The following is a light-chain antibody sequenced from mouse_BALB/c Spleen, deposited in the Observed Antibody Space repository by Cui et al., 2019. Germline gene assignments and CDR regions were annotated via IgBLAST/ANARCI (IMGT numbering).Light chain of an antibody. Sequence: QLVLTQPPAIMSASLGEEITLPCSASSSVSYMHWCQQKSGTSPELLIYSTSSLASGVPSRFSGSGSGTFYSLTISSVEAEDAADYYCHQWSSYPWTFGGGTKLEIK. CDR2: STS. CDR1: SSVSY. J-gene: IGKJ1*01. V-gene: IGKV4-80*01. CDR3: HQWSSYPWT.